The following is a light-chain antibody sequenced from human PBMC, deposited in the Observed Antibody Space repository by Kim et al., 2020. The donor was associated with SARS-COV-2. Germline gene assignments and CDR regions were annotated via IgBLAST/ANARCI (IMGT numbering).Light chain of an antibody. V-gene: IGLV3-19*01. CDR2: GRN. CDR1: SLRNYY. CDR3: NSRDTSSNHLI. J-gene: IGLJ2*01. Sequence: SSELTQDPTMSVALGQTVRITCQGDSLRNYYASWYQQKPGQAPVVVMYGRNDRPSGIPDRFSGSRTRNTAPLTITGAQAEDEADYYCNSRDTSSNHLIFG.